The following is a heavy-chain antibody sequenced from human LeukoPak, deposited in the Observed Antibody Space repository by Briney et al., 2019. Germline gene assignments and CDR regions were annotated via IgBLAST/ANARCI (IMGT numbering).Heavy chain of an antibody. CDR2: IYHSGST. J-gene: IGHJ2*01. CDR3: ASLYYDFWSGYSDYWYFDL. CDR1: GYSISSGYY. D-gene: IGHD3-3*01. Sequence: PSETLSLTCAVSGYSISSGYYWGWIRRPPGKGLEWTGSIYHSGSTYYNPSLKSRVTISVDTSKNQFSLKLSSVTAAGTAVYYCASLYYDFWSGYSDYWYFDLWGRGTLVTVSS. V-gene: IGHV4-38-2*01.